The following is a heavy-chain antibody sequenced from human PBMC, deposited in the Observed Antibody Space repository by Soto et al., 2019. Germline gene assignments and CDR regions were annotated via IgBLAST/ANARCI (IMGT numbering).Heavy chain of an antibody. J-gene: IGHJ4*02. V-gene: IGHV3-30-3*01. CDR3: ARDLKDGYNFGHFDY. CDR1: GFTFSSYA. Sequence: LRLSCAASGFTFSSYAMHWVRQAPGKGLEWVAVISYDGSNKYYADSVKGRFTISRDNSKNTLYLQMNSLRAEDTAVYYCARDLKDGYNFGHFDYWGQGTLVTVSS. D-gene: IGHD5-12*01. CDR2: ISYDGSNK.